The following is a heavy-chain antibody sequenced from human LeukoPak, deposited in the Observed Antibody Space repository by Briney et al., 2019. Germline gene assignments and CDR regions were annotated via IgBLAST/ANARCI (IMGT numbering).Heavy chain of an antibody. D-gene: IGHD3-3*01. J-gene: IGHJ6*02. V-gene: IGHV1-18*01. CDR1: GYTFTSYG. CDR2: ISAYNGNT. Sequence: GASVKVCCKASGYTFTSYGISWVRQPPGQGLEWMGWISAYNGNTNYAQKLTGRVSMTTDTSPSIAYMELRSLRSDVTGVYYCARDDGRITIFGVVINPMTPDYYYYGMDVWGQGTTVTVSS. CDR3: ARDDGRITIFGVVINPMTPDYYYYGMDV.